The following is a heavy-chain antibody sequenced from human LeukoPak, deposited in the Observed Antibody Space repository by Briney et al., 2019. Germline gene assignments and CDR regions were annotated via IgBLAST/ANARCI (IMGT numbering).Heavy chain of an antibody. CDR1: GGSFTNYY. J-gene: IGHJ5*01. Sequence: SETLSLTCTVSGGSFTNYYCNWIRQSPGKGLEWIGYSSYSGITNYNPSLRSRVTISVDTSKHQFSLKLSSMTAADTAVYYCARGLNWFDYWGQGTLVTVSS. CDR2: SSYSGIT. V-gene: IGHV4-59*13. CDR3: ARGLNWFDY.